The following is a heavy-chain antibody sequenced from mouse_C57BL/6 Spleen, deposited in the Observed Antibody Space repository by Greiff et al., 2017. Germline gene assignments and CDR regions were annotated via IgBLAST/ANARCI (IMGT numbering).Heavy chain of an antibody. CDR3: AMNADYGSVDY. CDR2: INPGSGGT. J-gene: IGHJ2*01. CDR1: GYAFTNYL. Sequence: QVQLKESGAELVRPGTSVKVSCKASGYAFTNYLIEWVKQRPGQGLEWIGVINPGSGGTNYNEKFKGKATLTADKSSSTAYMQLSSLTSEDSAVYFCAMNADYGSVDYWGQGTTLTVSS. D-gene: IGHD1-1*01. V-gene: IGHV1-54*01.